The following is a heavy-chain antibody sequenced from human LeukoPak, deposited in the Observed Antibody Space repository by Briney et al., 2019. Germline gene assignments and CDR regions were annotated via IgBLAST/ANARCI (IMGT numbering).Heavy chain of an antibody. CDR2: IDWDDDK. V-gene: IGHV2-70*11. CDR3: ADLAGCGWYSDY. CDR1: GFSLSTSGMC. Sequence: SGPTLVKPTQTLTLTCTFSGFSLSTSGMCVSWIRQPPGKALEWLARIDWDDDKYYSTSLKTRLTISKDTSKNQVVLTMTRTPGKDSRRRYCADLAGCGWYSDYWGQGTLVTVSS. J-gene: IGHJ4*02. D-gene: IGHD6-19*01.